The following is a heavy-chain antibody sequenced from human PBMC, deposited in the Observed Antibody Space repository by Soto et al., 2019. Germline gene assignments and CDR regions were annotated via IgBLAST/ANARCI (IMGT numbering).Heavy chain of an antibody. Sequence: SETLSLTCTVSGGSISSYYWSWIRQPPGKGLEWIGYFYYSGSTNYNPSLKSRVTISVDTSKNQFSLKLSFVTAADTAVYYCARDRASSYYDFWSGYRTSPGYFDYWGQGTLVTVSS. CDR3: ARDRASSYYDFWSGYRTSPGYFDY. V-gene: IGHV4-59*01. CDR1: GGSISSYY. J-gene: IGHJ4*02. CDR2: FYYSGST. D-gene: IGHD3-3*01.